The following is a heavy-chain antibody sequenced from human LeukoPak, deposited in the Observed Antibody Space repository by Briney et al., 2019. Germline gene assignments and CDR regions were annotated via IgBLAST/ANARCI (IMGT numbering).Heavy chain of an antibody. CDR1: GFTFSSYG. CDR3: ARDAAAGKGDN. Sequence: PGGSLRLSCAASGFTFSSYGMHWVRQAPGKGLEWVAVIWFDGNNKYYADPVKGRFTISRDNSKNTVYLQMNSLRAEDTAVYYCARDAAAGKGDNWGQGTLVTVSS. CDR2: IWFDGNNK. V-gene: IGHV3-33*01. J-gene: IGHJ4*02. D-gene: IGHD6-13*01.